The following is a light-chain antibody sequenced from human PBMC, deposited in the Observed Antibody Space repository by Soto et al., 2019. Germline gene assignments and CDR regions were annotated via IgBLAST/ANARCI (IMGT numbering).Light chain of an antibody. V-gene: IGLV1-44*01. CDR3: AVWDDTLDAWV. Sequence: QSVLTQAPSVSGIPGQIVTISCSGSDSNIGSNTVNWYQQLPGMAPKLLIYINYKRPSGVPDRFSASKSDTSASLAISGLQSEDEAHYYCAVWDDTLDAWVFGGGTKVTVL. CDR2: INY. CDR1: DSNIGSNT. J-gene: IGLJ3*02.